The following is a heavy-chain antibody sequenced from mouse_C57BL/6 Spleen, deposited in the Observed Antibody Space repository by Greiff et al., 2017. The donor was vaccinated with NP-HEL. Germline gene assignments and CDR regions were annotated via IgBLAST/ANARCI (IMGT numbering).Heavy chain of an antibody. Sequence: VQLQQSGAELVRPGTSVKVSCKASGYAFTNYLIEWVKQRPGQGLEWIGVINPGSGGTNYNEKFKGKATLTADKSSSTAYMQLSSLTSEDSAVYFCARSDGYYFAYWGQGTLVTVSA. CDR2: INPGSGGT. CDR1: GYAFTNYL. J-gene: IGHJ3*01. V-gene: IGHV1-54*01. CDR3: ARSDGYYFAY. D-gene: IGHD2-3*01.